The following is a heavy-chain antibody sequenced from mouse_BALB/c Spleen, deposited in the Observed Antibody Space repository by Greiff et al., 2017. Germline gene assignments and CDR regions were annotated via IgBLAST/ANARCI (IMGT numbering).Heavy chain of an antibody. D-gene: IGHD2-3*01. CDR3: ARDGYYYAMDY. J-gene: IGHJ4*01. Sequence: QVQLKESGPELVKPGASVRISCKASGYTFTSYYIHWVKQRPGQGLEWIGWIYPGNVNTKYNEKFKGKATLTADKSSSTAYMQLSSLTSEDSAVYFCARDGYYYAMDYWGQGTSVTVSS. CDR2: IYPGNVNT. CDR1: GYTFTSYY. V-gene: IGHV1S56*01.